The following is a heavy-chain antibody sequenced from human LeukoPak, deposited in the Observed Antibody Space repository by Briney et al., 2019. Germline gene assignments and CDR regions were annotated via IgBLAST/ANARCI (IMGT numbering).Heavy chain of an antibody. V-gene: IGHV3-23*01. D-gene: IGHD2-2*01. CDR1: GFTFSSYG. CDR2: ISGSGGST. J-gene: IGHJ4*02. Sequence: GGSLRLSCAASGFTFSSYGMSWVGQAPGKGLEWVAGISGSGGSTQYADSVKGRFTISRDNSNNTLYLQMNSLRAEDTAVYYCAKDDQVVPAAIDYWGQGTLVTVSS. CDR3: AKDDQVVPAAIDY.